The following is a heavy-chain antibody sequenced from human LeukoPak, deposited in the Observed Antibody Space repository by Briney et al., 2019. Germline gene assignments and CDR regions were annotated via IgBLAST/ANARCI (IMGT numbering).Heavy chain of an antibody. D-gene: IGHD1-7*01. CDR3: ARLNWNYESYMDV. V-gene: IGHV3-7*01. Sequence: QPGGSLRLSCTASGFTFSSYSMNWVRQAPGKGLEWVANINQDGSEKYYVDSVKGRFTISRDNAKNSLYLQMNSLRAEDTAVYYCARLNWNYESYMDVWGKGTTVTVSS. CDR1: GFTFSSYS. J-gene: IGHJ6*03. CDR2: INQDGSEK.